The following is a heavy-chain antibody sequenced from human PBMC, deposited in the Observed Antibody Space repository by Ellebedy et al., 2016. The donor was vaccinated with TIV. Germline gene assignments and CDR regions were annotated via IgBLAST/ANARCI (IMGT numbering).Heavy chain of an antibody. J-gene: IGHJ4*02. CDR2: ISYYGSNK. D-gene: IGHD1-14*01. CDR3: ARALNHVDTVSTAPLDC. Sequence: PGGSLRLSCAASGFPFDSYVMNWVRQAPGKGLEWVALISYYGSNKYFADSVQGRFTISRDNSQNTLYLLMNSLRGDDTAIYSCARALNHVDTVSTAPLDCWGQGTLVTVSS. V-gene: IGHV3-30*04. CDR1: GFPFDSYV.